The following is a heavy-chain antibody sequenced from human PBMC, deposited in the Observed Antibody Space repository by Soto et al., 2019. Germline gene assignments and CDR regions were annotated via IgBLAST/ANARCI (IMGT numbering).Heavy chain of an antibody. CDR3: VREKSGYSYCASCDY. Sequence: EVQLEESGGALVQPGRSLRLSCAASGFTFDDYAMHWVRQVLGKGLEWVSSISWNSGNIGYADSVKGLCTTSRDNAKNFLYLQMNRLRPEDTALYYCVREKSGYSYCASCDYWGQVRQVTFSS. CDR2: ISWNSGNI. J-gene: IGHJ4*02. D-gene: IGHD5-18*01. CDR1: GFTFDDYA. V-gene: IGHV3-9*01.